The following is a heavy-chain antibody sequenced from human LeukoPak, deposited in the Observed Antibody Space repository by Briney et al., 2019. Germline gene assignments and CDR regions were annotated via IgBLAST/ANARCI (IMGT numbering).Heavy chain of an antibody. Sequence: SETLSLTCTVSGGSISSSSYYWGWIRQPPGKGLEWIGSIYYSGSTYYNPSLKSRVTISVDTSKNQFSLKLSSVTAADTAVYYCARDPLPRPGAAAPLWGQGTLVTVSS. CDR1: GGSISSSSYY. CDR3: ARDPLPRPGAAAPL. D-gene: IGHD6-13*01. J-gene: IGHJ4*02. CDR2: IYYSGST. V-gene: IGHV4-39*07.